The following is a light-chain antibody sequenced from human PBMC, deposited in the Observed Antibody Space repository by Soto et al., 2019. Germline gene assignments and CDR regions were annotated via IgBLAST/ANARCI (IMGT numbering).Light chain of an antibody. V-gene: IGKV3-20*01. CDR2: GAS. CDR1: QSVSSSY. J-gene: IGKJ4*01. Sequence: EIVLTQSPRTLSLSPGERATLSCRASQSVSSSYLAWYQQKPGQAPRLLIYGASSRATGIPDRFSGSGSGTDFTLTISRVEPEDFAVYYCQQYDSSPLTFGGGTKVEIK. CDR3: QQYDSSPLT.